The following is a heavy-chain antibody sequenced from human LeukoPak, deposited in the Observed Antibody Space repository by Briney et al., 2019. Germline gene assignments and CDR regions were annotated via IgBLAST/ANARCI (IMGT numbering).Heavy chain of an antibody. J-gene: IGHJ6*02. Sequence: ASVKVPCKASGYTFTSYGISWVRQAPGQGLEWMGWISAYNGNTNYAQKLQGRVTMTTDTSTSTAYMELRSLRSDDTAVYYCARDLVPTIFGVVFYYYYGMDVWGQGTTVTVSS. CDR1: GYTFTSYG. D-gene: IGHD3-3*01. V-gene: IGHV1-18*01. CDR3: ARDLVPTIFGVVFYYYYGMDV. CDR2: ISAYNGNT.